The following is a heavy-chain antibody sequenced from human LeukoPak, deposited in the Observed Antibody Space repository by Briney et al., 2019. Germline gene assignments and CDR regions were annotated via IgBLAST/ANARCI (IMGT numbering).Heavy chain of an antibody. CDR1: GLTFSSYE. V-gene: IGHV3-48*03. CDR2: ISSSGNTI. J-gene: IGHJ4*02. Sequence: PGGSLRLSCAASGLTFSSYEMNWVRQAPGKGLEWVSYISSSGNTIYYADSVKGRFTISRDNAKNSLYLQMNSLRAEDTAVYYCARDWGDSSGYYPFDYWGQGTLVTVSS. D-gene: IGHD3-22*01. CDR3: ARDWGDSSGYYPFDY.